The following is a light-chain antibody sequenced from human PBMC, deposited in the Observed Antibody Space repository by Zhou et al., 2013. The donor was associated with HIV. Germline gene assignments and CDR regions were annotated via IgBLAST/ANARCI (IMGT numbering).Light chain of an antibody. J-gene: IGKJ1*01. Sequence: EIVLTQSPGTLSLSPGERATLSCRASQSVSSNYLAWYQQKPGQAPRLLIYGASSRATGIPDRFRGSGSGTDFTLTIRRLEPEDFAVYYCQQYGSSPPWTFGQGTKVEIK. CDR3: QQYGSSPPWT. V-gene: IGKV3-20*01. CDR2: GAS. CDR1: QSVSSNY.